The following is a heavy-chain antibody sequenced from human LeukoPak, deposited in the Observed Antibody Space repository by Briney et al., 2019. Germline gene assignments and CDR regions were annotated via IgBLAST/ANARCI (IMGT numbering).Heavy chain of an antibody. CDR1: GFTFSSYS. CDR2: ISSSSSTI. CDR3: ARFDYGGYPSFDY. D-gene: IGHD4-23*01. V-gene: IGHV3-48*01. J-gene: IGHJ4*02. Sequence: PGGSLRLSCAASGFTFSSYSMNWVRQAPGKGLEWVSYISSSSSTIYYADSMKGRFTVSRDNAKNSLYLQMNSLRAEDTAVYYCARFDYGGYPSFDYWGQGALVTVSS.